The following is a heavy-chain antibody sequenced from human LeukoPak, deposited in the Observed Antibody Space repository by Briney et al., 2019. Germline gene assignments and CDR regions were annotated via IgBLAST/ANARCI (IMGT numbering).Heavy chain of an antibody. V-gene: IGHV3-7*03. D-gene: IGHD1-26*01. J-gene: IGHJ4*02. Sequence: GGSLRLSCAASGFTFSSYWMSWVRKAPGKGLEWVANIKQDGSEKYYVDSVKGRFTISRDNAKNSLYLQMNSLRAEDTAVYYCARHGIVGATYSDYWGQGTLVTVSS. CDR3: ARHGIVGATYSDY. CDR2: IKQDGSEK. CDR1: GFTFSSYW.